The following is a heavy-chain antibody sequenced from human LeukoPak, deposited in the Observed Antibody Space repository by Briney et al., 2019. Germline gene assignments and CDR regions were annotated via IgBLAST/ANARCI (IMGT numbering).Heavy chain of an antibody. V-gene: IGHV1-69*13. CDR2: IIPIFGTA. CDR3: ARSGYYDSSLDY. CDR1: GGTLSSYA. D-gene: IGHD3-22*01. J-gene: IGHJ4*02. Sequence: ASVKVSCKASGGTLSSYAISWVRQAPGQGLEWMGGIIPIFGTANYAQKFQGRVTITADESTSTAYMELSSLRSEDTAVYYCARSGYYDSSLDYWGQGTLVTVSS.